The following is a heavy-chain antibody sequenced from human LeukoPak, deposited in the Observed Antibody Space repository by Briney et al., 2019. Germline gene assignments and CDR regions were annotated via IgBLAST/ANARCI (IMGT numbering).Heavy chain of an antibody. CDR1: GGSISSSSYY. CDR2: IYYSGST. D-gene: IGHD2-2*01. V-gene: IGHV4-39*01. Sequence: PSETLSLTCTVSGGSISSSSYYWGWIRQPPGKGLEWIGSIYYSGSTYYNPSLKSRVTTSVDTSKNQFSLKLSSVTAADTAVYYCARQLYCSSTSCWLGPGPWGQGTLVTVSS. J-gene: IGHJ5*02. CDR3: ARQLYCSSTSCWLGPGP.